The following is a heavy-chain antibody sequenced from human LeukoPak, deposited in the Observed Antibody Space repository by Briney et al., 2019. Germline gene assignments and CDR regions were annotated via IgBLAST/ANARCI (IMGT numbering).Heavy chain of an antibody. V-gene: IGHV3-74*01. CDR2: VNSDMTST. CDR1: EVTFYTYW. CDR3: PGGGFSGFDR. Sequence: GGSLRLSCAASEVTFYTYWMHWVREAPGKGLLWVSRVNSDMTSTSYADSVKGRFTVSRDNAKNSLYLQMDSLRVEDTAIYYCPGGGFSGFDRWGQGILVTVSS. D-gene: IGHD4-23*01. J-gene: IGHJ4*02.